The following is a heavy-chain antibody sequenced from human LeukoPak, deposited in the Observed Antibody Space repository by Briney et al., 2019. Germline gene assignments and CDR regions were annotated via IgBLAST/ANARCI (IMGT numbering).Heavy chain of an antibody. V-gene: IGHV3-33*01. Sequence: GGSLRLSCAAPGFTFSNYGMHWVRQAPGKGLEWVAAIWYDGSNRYYGDSVKGRFTISRDNSKNTLYLQMNSLRAEDTAAYYCARAGYGDPHFDFWGQGTLVTVSS. D-gene: IGHD4-17*01. CDR3: ARAGYGDPHFDF. J-gene: IGHJ4*02. CDR2: IWYDGSNR. CDR1: GFTFSNYG.